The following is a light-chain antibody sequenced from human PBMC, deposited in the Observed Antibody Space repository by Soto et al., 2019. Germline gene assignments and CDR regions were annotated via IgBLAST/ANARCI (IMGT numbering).Light chain of an antibody. V-gene: IGKV3-11*01. CDR2: DAS. Sequence: EIVFAQSPSTLSSSPGERATLSCRASQSVSNYLAWYQQKPGQAPRLLIYDASNRATGIPARFRGSGSGTDFTLTISRLEPEDFAVYYCQQRQSWPRTFGQGTKVDIK. J-gene: IGKJ1*01. CDR1: QSVSNY. CDR3: QQRQSWPRT.